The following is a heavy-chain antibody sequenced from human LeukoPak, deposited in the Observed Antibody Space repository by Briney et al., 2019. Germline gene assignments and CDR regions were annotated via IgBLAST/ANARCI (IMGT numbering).Heavy chain of an antibody. D-gene: IGHD6-13*01. CDR1: GFSFSSFA. CDR2: ITAGHYPT. Sequence: GGSLRLSCAASGFSFSSFAMTWVRQAPGKGLEWVSSITAGHYPTYNTDSVKGRFTISRDNSKNTLYLQMNSLRAEDTAVYYCSGSSSWYRGGDYWGQGTLVTVSS. V-gene: IGHV3-23*01. J-gene: IGHJ4*02. CDR3: SGSSSWYRGGDY.